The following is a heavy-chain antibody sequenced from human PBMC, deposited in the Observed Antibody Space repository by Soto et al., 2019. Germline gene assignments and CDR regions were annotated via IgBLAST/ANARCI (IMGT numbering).Heavy chain of an antibody. CDR1: GGSISSYY. Sequence: SETLSLTCTVSGGSISSYYWSWIRQPPGKGLEWIGYIYYSGSTNYNPSLKSRVTISVDTSKNQLSLKLISVTAADTAVYYCARVRIAAAGNYYYYYMDVWGKGTTVTVSS. CDR2: IYYSGST. D-gene: IGHD6-13*01. J-gene: IGHJ6*03. CDR3: ARVRIAAAGNYYYYYMDV. V-gene: IGHV4-59*08.